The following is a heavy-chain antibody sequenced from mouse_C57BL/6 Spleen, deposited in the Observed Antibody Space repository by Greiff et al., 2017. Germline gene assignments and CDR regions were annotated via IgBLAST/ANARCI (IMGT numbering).Heavy chain of an antibody. D-gene: IGHD3-2*02. V-gene: IGHV5-16*01. CDR3: ARGEAQAPFDY. CDR1: GFTFSDYY. Sequence: EVKVVESEGGLVQPGSSMKLSCTASGFTFSDYYMAWVRQVPEKGLEWVANINYDGSSTYYLDSLKSRFIISRDNAKNILYLQMSSLKSEDTATYYCARGEAQAPFDYWGQGTTLTVSS. J-gene: IGHJ2*01. CDR2: INYDGSST.